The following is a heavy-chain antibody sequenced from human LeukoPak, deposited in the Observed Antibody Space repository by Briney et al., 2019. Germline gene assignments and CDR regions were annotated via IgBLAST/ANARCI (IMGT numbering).Heavy chain of an antibody. D-gene: IGHD2-2*01. J-gene: IGHJ5*02. CDR2: ICYDGSNK. Sequence: GGSLRLSCAASGFTFSSYGMHWVRQAQGRGLGGGAVICYDGSNKYYADSVKGRFTISRDNSKNTLYLQMNSLRAEDTAVYYCARDRYCSSTSCYGWTWFDPWGQGTLVTVSS. V-gene: IGHV3-33*01. CDR3: ARDRYCSSTSCYGWTWFDP. CDR1: GFTFSSYG.